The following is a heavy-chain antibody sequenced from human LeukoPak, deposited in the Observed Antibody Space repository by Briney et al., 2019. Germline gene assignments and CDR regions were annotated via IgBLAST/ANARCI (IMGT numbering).Heavy chain of an antibody. J-gene: IGHJ6*03. V-gene: IGHV1-69*05. CDR1: GGTFSSYS. CDR3: ASEGNYDSSGYSRYNYYYMDV. Sequence: SVNVSCKGSGGTFSSYSISWVRQAPGQGLEWMGGIIPAFGTAHYEQKFQGRVTFTTDESTTTAYMELRSLRSEDTAVYYCASEGNYDSSGYSRYNYYYMDVWGKGTAVTGSS. D-gene: IGHD3-22*01. CDR2: IIPAFGTA.